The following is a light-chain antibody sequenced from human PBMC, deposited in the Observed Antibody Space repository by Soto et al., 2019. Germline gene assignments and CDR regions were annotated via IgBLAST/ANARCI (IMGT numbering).Light chain of an antibody. V-gene: IGKV3-11*01. CDR3: QQRSNWPRGMYT. J-gene: IGKJ2*01. CDR2: DTS. CDR1: QSVSSY. Sequence: EIVLTQSPATLSRSPGERDTLSCRASQSVSSYLAWYQQKAGQAPRLLIYDTSNRATGIPARFSGSGSGTDFTLTISSLEPEDFAVYYRQQRSNWPRGMYTFGQGTKLEI.